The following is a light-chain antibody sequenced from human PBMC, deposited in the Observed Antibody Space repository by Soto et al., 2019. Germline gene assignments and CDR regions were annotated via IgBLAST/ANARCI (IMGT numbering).Light chain of an antibody. CDR2: AAS. CDR3: QQSDVTPRT. Sequence: IHMTQSTYSLSASVGYRVSITWRASQSISSYLHWYQQKPGKAHKLLIYAASNLQSGVPSRFSASGSGTDFTLTLNSLQAEDFATYYCQQSDVTPRTFGQGSMVDIK. V-gene: IGKV1-39*01. CDR1: QSISSY. J-gene: IGKJ1*01.